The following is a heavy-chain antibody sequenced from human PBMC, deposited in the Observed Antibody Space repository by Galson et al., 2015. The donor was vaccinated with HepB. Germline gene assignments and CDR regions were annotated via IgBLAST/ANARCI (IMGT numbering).Heavy chain of an antibody. D-gene: IGHD6-13*01. J-gene: IGHJ4*02. CDR3: ARVRFDSSSWYGVYYFDY. CDR2: IIPIFGTA. Sequence: SVTVSCKAPGGTFSSYAISWVRQAPGQGLEWMGGIIPIFGTANYAQKFQGRVTITADESTSTAYMELSSLRSEDTAVYYCARVRFDSSSWYGVYYFDYWGQGTLVTVSS. V-gene: IGHV1-69*13. CDR1: GGTFSSYA.